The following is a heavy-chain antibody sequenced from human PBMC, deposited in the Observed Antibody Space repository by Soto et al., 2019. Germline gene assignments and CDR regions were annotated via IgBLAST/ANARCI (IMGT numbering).Heavy chain of an antibody. CDR2: ISYDGSNK. CDR1: GFTFSSYA. D-gene: IGHD6-19*01. V-gene: IGHV3-30-3*01. J-gene: IGHJ6*02. Sequence: PGGSLRLSCAASGFTFSSYAMHWVRQAPGEGLEWVAVISYDGSNKYYADSVKGRFTISRDNSKNTLYVQMNSLRAEDTAVYYCARGGRSGWHSPNYYYYGMDVWGQGTTVTVSS. CDR3: ARGGRSGWHSPNYYYYGMDV.